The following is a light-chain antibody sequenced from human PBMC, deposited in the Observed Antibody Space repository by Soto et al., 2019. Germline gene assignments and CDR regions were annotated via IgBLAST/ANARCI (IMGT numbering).Light chain of an antibody. CDR1: QSVANSY. V-gene: IGKV3-20*01. CDR3: QQYTT. Sequence: EIVMTQSPATLSVSPGGRATLSCRASQSVANSYLAWYQQKPGQAPRLLIYGASSRATGIPDRFSGSGSGTDFTLTISRLEPEDFAVYYCQQYTTFGQGTKADI. J-gene: IGKJ1*01. CDR2: GAS.